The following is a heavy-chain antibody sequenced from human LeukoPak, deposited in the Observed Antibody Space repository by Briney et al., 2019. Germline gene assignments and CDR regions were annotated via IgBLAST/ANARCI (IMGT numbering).Heavy chain of an antibody. V-gene: IGHV3-21*01. D-gene: IGHD1-26*01. CDR3: ARQVGVDDAFDI. CDR2: ISSGSSYI. Sequence: GGSLRLSCAASGFLFRSYSMNWVRQAPGKGLEWVSSISSGSSYIFYADSVKGRFTISRDNAKNSLYLQMNSLRAEDTAVYYCARQVGVDDAFDIWGQGTMVTISS. J-gene: IGHJ3*02. CDR1: GFLFRSYS.